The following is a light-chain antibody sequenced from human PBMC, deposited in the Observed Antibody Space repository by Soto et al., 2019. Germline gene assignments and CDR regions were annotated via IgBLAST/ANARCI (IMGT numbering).Light chain of an antibody. J-gene: IGKJ2*01. Sequence: DIQMTQSPSSLSASVGDRVTITCQASQDISNYLNWYQQKPGKAPKLLIYHASNLETGVPSRFSASGSGKDFTSTISSLQPEDIATYYCQQYDNLPPYTFGQGTKLEIK. CDR3: QQYDNLPPYT. CDR1: QDISNY. V-gene: IGKV1-33*01. CDR2: HAS.